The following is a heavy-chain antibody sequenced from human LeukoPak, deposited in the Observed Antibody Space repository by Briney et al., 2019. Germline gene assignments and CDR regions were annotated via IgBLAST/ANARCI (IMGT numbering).Heavy chain of an antibody. V-gene: IGHV1-69*04. Sequence: SVKVSCKASGDTFSSYAISWVRQAPGQGLEWMGRIIPILGIANYARKFQGRVSITADKSTSTAYMELSSLKASDTAMYYCARQGHAFDIWGQGTMVTVSS. CDR3: ARQGHAFDI. CDR1: GDTFSSYA. CDR2: IIPILGIA. J-gene: IGHJ3*02.